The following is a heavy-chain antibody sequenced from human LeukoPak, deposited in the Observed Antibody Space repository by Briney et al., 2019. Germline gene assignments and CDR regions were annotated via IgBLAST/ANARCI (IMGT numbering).Heavy chain of an antibody. D-gene: IGHD3-3*01. J-gene: IGHJ4*02. V-gene: IGHV4-59*01. Sequence: KPSETLSLTCTVSGGSISSYYWSWIRQPPGKGLEWIGYIYYSGSTNYNPSLKSRVTISVDTSKNQFSLKLSSVTAADTAVYYCARENFWSGYYSYFDYWGQGTLVTVSS. CDR2: IYYSGST. CDR3: ARENFWSGYYSYFDY. CDR1: GGSISSYY.